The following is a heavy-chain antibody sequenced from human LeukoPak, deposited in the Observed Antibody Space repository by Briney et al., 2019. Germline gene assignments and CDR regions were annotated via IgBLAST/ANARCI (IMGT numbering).Heavy chain of an antibody. Sequence: PGGSLRLSCAASGFTFSSYWMSWVRQAPGKGLEWAANIKQDGSEESFVDSVKGRFTISRDNAKKSLYLQMNSLRAEDTAVYYCARGSSAGASLRHDYWGQGTLVTVSS. J-gene: IGHJ4*02. V-gene: IGHV3-7*01. D-gene: IGHD1-26*01. CDR2: IKQDGSEE. CDR1: GFTFSSYW. CDR3: ARGSSAGASLRHDY.